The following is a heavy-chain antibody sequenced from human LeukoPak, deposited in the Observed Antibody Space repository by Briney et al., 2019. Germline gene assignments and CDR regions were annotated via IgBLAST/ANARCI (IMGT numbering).Heavy chain of an antibody. CDR1: AFTFDASP. Sequence: PGGSLRLSCAASAFTFDASPMHFGRQSPPQRLDWLSLINGNGDIAYYGDSVRGRFSVSRDNAKNSRYLQMNSLTTEDTALYYCAKARWEPIFDYWGQGTLVTVSS. CDR2: INGNGDIA. J-gene: IGHJ4*02. V-gene: IGHV3-43*02. CDR3: AKARWEPIFDY. D-gene: IGHD1-26*01.